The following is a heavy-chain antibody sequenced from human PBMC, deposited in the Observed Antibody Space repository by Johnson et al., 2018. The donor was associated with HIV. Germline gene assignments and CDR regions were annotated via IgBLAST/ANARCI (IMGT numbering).Heavy chain of an antibody. J-gene: IGHJ3*02. V-gene: IGHV3-30*03. D-gene: IGHD6-6*01. Sequence: QEQLVESGGGVVQPGRSLRLSCSASGFIFSNYGMHWVRQAPGKGLEWVAIMSYDRSNKNYGDSVKGRFTISRDNSKNTLYLQMNSLRAEDTAVYYCVRAVYSSSSSCAFDIWGQGTMVTVSS. CDR1: GFIFSNYG. CDR2: MSYDRSNK. CDR3: VRAVYSSSSSCAFDI.